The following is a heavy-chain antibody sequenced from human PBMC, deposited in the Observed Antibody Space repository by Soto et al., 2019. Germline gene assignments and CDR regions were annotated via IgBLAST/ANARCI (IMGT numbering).Heavy chain of an antibody. Sequence: SETLSLTCTVSGGSVSSGGYYWSWIRHHPGKGLEWIGYIYYSGSTYYNPSLKSRVTISVDTSKNQFSLKLSSVTAADTAVYYCARSPVTLFGPPCWFDPWGQGTLVTVS. D-gene: IGHD3-3*01. CDR2: IYYSGST. V-gene: IGHV4-31*03. J-gene: IGHJ5*02. CDR1: GGSVSSGGYY. CDR3: ARSPVTLFGPPCWFDP.